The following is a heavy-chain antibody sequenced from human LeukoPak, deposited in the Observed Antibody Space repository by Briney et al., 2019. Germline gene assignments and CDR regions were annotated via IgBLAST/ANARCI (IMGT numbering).Heavy chain of an antibody. D-gene: IGHD2-2*01. V-gene: IGHV3-20*03. CDR3: ARASRAIIDADPPNWFDP. Sequence: YADSLKGRFTISRDNAKNSLYLQMNSLRAEDTALYYCARASRAIIDADPPNWFDPWGQGTLVTVSS. J-gene: IGHJ5*02.